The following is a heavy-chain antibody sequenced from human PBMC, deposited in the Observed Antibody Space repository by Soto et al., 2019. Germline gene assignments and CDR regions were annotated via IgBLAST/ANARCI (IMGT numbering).Heavy chain of an antibody. CDR3: ARDRMVRGVPVDMDV. Sequence: SETLSLTCTVSGGSISSYYWSWIRQPPGKGLEWIGYIYYSGSTNYSPSLKSRVTISVDTSKNQFSLKLSSVTAADTAVYYCARDRMVRGVPVDMDVWGQGTTVT. D-gene: IGHD3-10*01. V-gene: IGHV4-59*01. CDR1: GGSISSYY. J-gene: IGHJ6*02. CDR2: IYYSGST.